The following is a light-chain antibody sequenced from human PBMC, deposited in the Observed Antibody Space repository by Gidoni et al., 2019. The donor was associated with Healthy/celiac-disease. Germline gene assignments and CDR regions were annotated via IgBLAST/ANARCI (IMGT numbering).Light chain of an antibody. CDR3: QQLNSYLFT. Sequence: DIQLTQSPSFLSASVGDRVTITCRASQGISSYLAWYKQKPGKAPKLLIYAASTLQSGVPSRFSVSGSGTEFTLTISSLQPEDFATYYCQQLNSYLFTFGPGTKVDIK. J-gene: IGKJ3*01. CDR1: QGISSY. CDR2: AAS. V-gene: IGKV1-9*01.